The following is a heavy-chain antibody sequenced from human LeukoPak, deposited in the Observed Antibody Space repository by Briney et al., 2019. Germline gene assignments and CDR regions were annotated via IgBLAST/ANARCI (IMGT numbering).Heavy chain of an antibody. J-gene: IGHJ6*02. CDR3: ARDDVDPVIMIVVAWDGMDV. Sequence: ASVKVSCKASGYTFTGYYMHWVRQAPGQGLEWMGWINPNSGGTNYAQKFQGRVAMTRDTSISTAYMELSRLRSDDTAVYYCARDDVDPVIMIVVAWDGMDVWGQGTTVTVSS. V-gene: IGHV1-2*02. CDR2: INPNSGGT. D-gene: IGHD3-22*01. CDR1: GYTFTGYY.